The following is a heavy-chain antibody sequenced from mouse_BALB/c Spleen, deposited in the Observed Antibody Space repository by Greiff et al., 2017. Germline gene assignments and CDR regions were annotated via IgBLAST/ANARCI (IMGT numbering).Heavy chain of an antibody. CDR1: GFSLTDYG. CDR2: IWGGGST. Sequence: VKLVESGPGLVAPSQSLSITCTVSGFSLTDYGVSWIRQPPGKGLEWLGVIWGGGSTNYNSALKSRLSISKDNSKSQVFLKMNSLQTDDTAMYYCAKHGEFIARVVSGGYAMDYWGQGTSVTVSS. J-gene: IGHJ4*01. D-gene: IGHD1-1*01. V-gene: IGHV2-6-5*01. CDR3: AKHGEFIARVVSGGYAMDY.